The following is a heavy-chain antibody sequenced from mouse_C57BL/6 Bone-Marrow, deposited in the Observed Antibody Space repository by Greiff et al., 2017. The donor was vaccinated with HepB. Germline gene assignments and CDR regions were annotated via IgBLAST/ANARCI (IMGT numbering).Heavy chain of an antibody. V-gene: IGHV1-64*01. CDR3: AREILLYQPDYFDY. CDR1: GYTFTSYW. D-gene: IGHD1-1*01. CDR2: IHPNSGST. Sequence: QVQLQQPGAELVKPGASVKLSCKASGYTFTSYWMHWVKQRPGQGLEWIGMIHPNSGSTNYNEKFKSKATLTVDKSSSTAYMQLSSLTSEDSAVYYCAREILLYQPDYFDYWGQGTTLTVSS. J-gene: IGHJ2*01.